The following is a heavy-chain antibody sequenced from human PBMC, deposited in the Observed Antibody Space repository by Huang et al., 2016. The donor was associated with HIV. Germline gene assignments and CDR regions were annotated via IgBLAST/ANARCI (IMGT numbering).Heavy chain of an antibody. V-gene: IGHV4-34*01. D-gene: IGHD6-19*01. CDR2: INHIGKT. CDR1: GGSFSGYY. J-gene: IGHJ4*02. CDR3: AREKAADSAWYGVYYFDY. Sequence: QVQLRQWGAGLVKPSETLSLTCAVYGGSFSGYYWTWIRLSTGKGLAWIGEINHIGKTNYQASLKRRGTISKDTAKNQFSLQLTAVSAADTGVYFCAREKAADSAWYGVYYFDYWGEGALVTVTS.